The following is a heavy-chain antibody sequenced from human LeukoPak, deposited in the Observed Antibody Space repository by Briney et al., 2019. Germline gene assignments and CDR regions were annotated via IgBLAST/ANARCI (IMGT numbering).Heavy chain of an antibody. Sequence: PGGSLRLSCAASGSTFGVYWMTWVRQAPGKGLEWVANIKPDGTEKYYVDSVKGRFTISRDNADNSLFLHMDRLRAEDTAVYYCARGPYCSGGSCYRDDNWFDPWGQGTLVTVSS. V-gene: IGHV3-7*04. CDR2: IKPDGTEK. D-gene: IGHD2-15*01. CDR1: GSTFGVYW. CDR3: ARGPYCSGGSCYRDDNWFDP. J-gene: IGHJ5*02.